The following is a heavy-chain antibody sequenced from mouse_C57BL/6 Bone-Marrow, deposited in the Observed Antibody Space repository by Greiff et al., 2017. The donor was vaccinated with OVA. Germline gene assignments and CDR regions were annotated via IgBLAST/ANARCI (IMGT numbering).Heavy chain of an antibody. J-gene: IGHJ2*01. Sequence: QVHVKQSGAELARPGASVKMSCKASGYTFTSYTMHWVKQRPGQGLEWIGYINPSSGYTKYNQKFKDKATLTADKSSSTAYMQLSSLTSEDSAVYYCARKGSIYFDYWGQGTTLTVSS. V-gene: IGHV1-4*01. D-gene: IGHD2-10*02. CDR3: ARKGSIYFDY. CDR1: GYTFTSYT. CDR2: INPSSGYT.